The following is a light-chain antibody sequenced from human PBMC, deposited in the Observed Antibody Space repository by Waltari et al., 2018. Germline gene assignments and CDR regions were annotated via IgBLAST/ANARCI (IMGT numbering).Light chain of an antibody. V-gene: IGLV2-11*01. CDR1: SSDVGRYDY. Sequence: QSALTQPRSVSGSPGQSVTISCSGTSSDVGRYDYVSWYQQHPGKAPKIIIYDVTHRPSGFPDRFSGSKSNNTASLTISWLQADDEADYYCCSFAGSYTLAVFGTGTEVTVL. J-gene: IGLJ1*01. CDR3: CSFAGSYTLAV. CDR2: DVT.